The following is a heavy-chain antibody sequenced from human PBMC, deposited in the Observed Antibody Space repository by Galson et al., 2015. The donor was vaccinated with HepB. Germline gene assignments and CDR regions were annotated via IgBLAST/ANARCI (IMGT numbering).Heavy chain of an antibody. CDR3: ARDPVDDGDFLDYYYGMDV. CDR1: GFTFSSYW. J-gene: IGHJ6*02. V-gene: IGHV3-74*01. CDR2: FNSHGSST. Sequence: SLRPSCAASGFTFSSYWMHWVRQAPGKGLVWVSRFNSHGSSTSYADSVEGRFTISRDNAKNTLYLQMNSLKAEDTAVYYCARDPVDDGDFLDYYYGMDVWGQGTTVTVSS. D-gene: IGHD4-17*01.